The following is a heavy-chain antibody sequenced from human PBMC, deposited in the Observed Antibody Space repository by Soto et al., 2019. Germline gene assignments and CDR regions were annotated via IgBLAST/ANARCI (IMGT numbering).Heavy chain of an antibody. Sequence: LRLSCEASGFTFTTYWMIWVRQSPGKVLEWVVNIKQDGSDEYYVDSVRGRFTISRDNAKNSLYLQMNSLRAEDTAVYYCATSSDTGYIFDFWGQGTLVTVSS. CDR1: GFTFTTYW. CDR2: IKQDGSDE. CDR3: ATSSDTGYIFDF. J-gene: IGHJ4*02. V-gene: IGHV3-7*01. D-gene: IGHD3-9*01.